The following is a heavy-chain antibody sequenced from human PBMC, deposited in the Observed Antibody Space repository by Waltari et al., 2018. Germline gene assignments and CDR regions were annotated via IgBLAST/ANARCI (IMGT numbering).Heavy chain of an antibody. D-gene: IGHD4-17*01. CDR1: GFPFSSYS. CDR3: ARVSRTVTLFFDY. J-gene: IGHJ4*02. Sequence: EVQLVESGGGLVQPGGSLRLSCAASGFPFSSYSMNWVRQAPGKGLEWVSYISSSRSTIYYADSVKGRFTISRDNAKNSLYLQMNSLRAEDTAVYYCARVSRTVTLFFDYWGQGTLVTVSS. V-gene: IGHV3-48*01. CDR2: ISSSRSTI.